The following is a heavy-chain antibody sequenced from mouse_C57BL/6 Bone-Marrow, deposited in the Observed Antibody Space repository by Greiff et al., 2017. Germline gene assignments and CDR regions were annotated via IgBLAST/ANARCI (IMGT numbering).Heavy chain of an antibody. J-gene: IGHJ3*01. CDR1: GFNIKDDY. CDR3: TTHYDYLWFAY. CDR2: IDPENGDT. D-gene: IGHD2-4*01. V-gene: IGHV14-4*01. Sequence: EVQLQQSGAELVRPGASVKLSCTASGFNIKDDYMHWVKQRPEQGLEWIGWIDPENGDTEYASKFQGKATITADTSSTTAYLQLSSLTSEDTAVYYCTTHYDYLWFAYWGQGTLVTVSA.